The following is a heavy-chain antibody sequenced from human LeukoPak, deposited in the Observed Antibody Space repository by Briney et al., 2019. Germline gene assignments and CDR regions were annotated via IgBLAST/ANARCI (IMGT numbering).Heavy chain of an antibody. J-gene: IGHJ4*02. CDR1: GYSFTSCW. V-gene: IGHV5-51*03. CDR3: ARFDRYYDSSGYYYFDY. CDR2: IYPGDSDT. D-gene: IGHD3-22*01. Sequence: KPGESLKISCKGSGYSFTSCWIGWVRQMPGKGLEWMGIIYPGDSDTRYSPSFQGQVTISADKSISTAYLQWCSLKASDTAMYYCARFDRYYDSSGYYYFDYWGQGTLVTVSS.